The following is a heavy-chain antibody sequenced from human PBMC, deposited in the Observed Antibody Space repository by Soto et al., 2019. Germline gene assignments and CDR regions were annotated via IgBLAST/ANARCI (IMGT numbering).Heavy chain of an antibody. J-gene: IGHJ5*02. CDR1: GFTFSAYD. CDR2: IGTQHDT. V-gene: IGHV3-13*01. Sequence: EVQLVESGGGLVQPGGSLRLSCAASGFTFSAYDMHWVRQATGKGLEWVAAIGTQHDTYYPDSVKGRFTTSRENAKNSLYLQMNSLRAGDTAVYYCARQASYWHGGGGWLDPWGQGTLVTVSS. D-gene: IGHD2-8*02. CDR3: ARQASYWHGGGGWLDP.